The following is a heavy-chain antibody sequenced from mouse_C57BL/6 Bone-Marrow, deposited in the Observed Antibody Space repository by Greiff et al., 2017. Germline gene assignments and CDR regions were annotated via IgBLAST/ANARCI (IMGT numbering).Heavy chain of an antibody. CDR1: GYTFTSYW. Sequence: QVQLQQPGAELVMPGASVKLSCKASGYTFTSYWMHWVKQRPGQGLEWIGEIDPSDSYTNYNQKFKGKSTLTVDKSSSTAYMQLSSLTSEDSAVDYCARNYEGSMDYWGQGTSVTVSS. CDR2: IDPSDSYT. V-gene: IGHV1-69*01. D-gene: IGHD2-3*01. J-gene: IGHJ4*01. CDR3: ARNYEGSMDY.